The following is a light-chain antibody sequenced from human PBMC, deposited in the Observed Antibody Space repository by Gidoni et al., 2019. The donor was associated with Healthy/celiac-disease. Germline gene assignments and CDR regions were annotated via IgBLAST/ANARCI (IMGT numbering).Light chain of an antibody. V-gene: IGKV1-5*01. CDR3: QQYNSYWT. Sequence: DIQMTQSPSTLSASVGDRVTITCRASQSISSWLAWYQQKPGKAPKLLIYDASSVESGVPSRFSGSGSGTEFTLTISSLQPDDFAPYYCQQYNSYWTFGQGTKVEIK. CDR2: DAS. CDR1: QSISSW. J-gene: IGKJ1*01.